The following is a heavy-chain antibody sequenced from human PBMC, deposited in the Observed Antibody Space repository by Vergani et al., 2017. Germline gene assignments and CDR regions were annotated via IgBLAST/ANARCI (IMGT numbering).Heavy chain of an antibody. Sequence: QAQLQESGPRLVKPSQTLSLTCSFSGGSLDIHSQTWGWIRQPAGEGLEWIGLIEVKGNSNFSPSLESRVTMSADASRGRFSLNLRSVTTSDTAVYYCVRTRSGSCTGGSCYSGWFDPWGQGTLVTVSS. CDR3: VRTRSGSCTGGSCYSGWFDP. J-gene: IGHJ5*02. CDR1: GGSLDIHSQT. CDR2: IEVKGNS. V-gene: IGHV4-61*02. D-gene: IGHD2-15*01.